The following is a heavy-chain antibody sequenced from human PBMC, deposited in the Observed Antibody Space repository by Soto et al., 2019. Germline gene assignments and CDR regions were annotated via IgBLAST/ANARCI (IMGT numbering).Heavy chain of an antibody. D-gene: IGHD1-26*01. CDR2: LIPIFGKA. CDR3: ARGVTGGTYDS. V-gene: IGHV1-69*01. J-gene: IGHJ5*01. Sequence: QVHLVQSGAEVKKPASSVKVSCTASGGSFSSDAITWVRQPPRQGLEWMGGLIPIFGKATYAQKFQDRVTFTADEATSTAYMELRGLKSEDTAIYYCARGVTGGTYDSWGQGTLVVVSS. CDR1: GGSFSSDA.